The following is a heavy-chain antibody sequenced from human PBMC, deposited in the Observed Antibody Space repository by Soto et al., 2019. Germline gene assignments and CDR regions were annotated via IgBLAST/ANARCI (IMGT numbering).Heavy chain of an antibody. CDR3: ARGRYYYGMDV. CDR2: ISTTGNTI. V-gene: IGHV3-11*01. Sequence: PGGSLRLSCAASGFTSSDYSMNWVRQAPGKGLEWVSYISTTGNTIYYADSVKGRFTISRDNARNSLFLQMDSLRTEDTAVYYCARGRYYYGMDVWGQGTTVTVSS. CDR1: GFTSSDYS. D-gene: IGHD1-20*01. J-gene: IGHJ6*02.